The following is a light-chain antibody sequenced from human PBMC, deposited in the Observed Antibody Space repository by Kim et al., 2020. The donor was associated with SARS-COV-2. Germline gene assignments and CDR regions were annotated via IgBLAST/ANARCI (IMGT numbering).Light chain of an antibody. J-gene: IGLJ3*02. CDR2: INSDGSH. V-gene: IGLV4-69*01. CDR1: SGHSSYA. CDR3: QTWGTGIRV. Sequence: SVKFTCTLSSGHSSYAIAWHQQQPEKGPRYLMKINSDGSHSKGDGIPDRFSGSSSGAERYLTISSLQSEDEADYYCQTWGTGIRVFGGGTKLTVL.